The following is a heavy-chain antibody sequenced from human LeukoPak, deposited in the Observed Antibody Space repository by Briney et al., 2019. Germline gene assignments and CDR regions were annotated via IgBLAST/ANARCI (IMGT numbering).Heavy chain of an antibody. V-gene: IGHV4-34*01. CDR1: GGSFSGYY. CDR2: INHSGST. J-gene: IGHJ6*02. D-gene: IGHD2-2*01. CDR3: AGYCSSTSCPTYYYYGMDV. Sequence: SETLSLTCAVYGGSFSGYYWSWIRQPPGKGLEWLGEINHSGSTNYNPSLKSRVTISVDTSKNQFSLKLSSVTAADTAVYYCAGYCSSTSCPTYYYYGMDVWGQGTTVTVSS.